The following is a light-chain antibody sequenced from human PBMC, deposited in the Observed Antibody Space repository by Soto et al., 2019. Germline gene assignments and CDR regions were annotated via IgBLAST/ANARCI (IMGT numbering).Light chain of an antibody. J-gene: IGLJ2*01. Sequence: QSALTQPPSASGSPGQSVTLSCTGTSSDIGNYYYVSWYQQHPGKAPKVLIYEVTKRPSGVPDRFSGPKSGNTASLTVSGLQAEDEADYYCSSYAGSNNLIFGGGTKLTVL. CDR1: SSDIGNYYY. CDR2: EVT. CDR3: SSYAGSNNLI. V-gene: IGLV2-8*01.